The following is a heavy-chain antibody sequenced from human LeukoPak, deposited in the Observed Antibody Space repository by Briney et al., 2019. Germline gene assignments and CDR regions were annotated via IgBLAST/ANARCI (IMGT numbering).Heavy chain of an antibody. J-gene: IGHJ4*02. CDR3: AKDGLLLWGSYSDS. V-gene: IGHV3-23*01. D-gene: IGHD3-16*01. CDR1: GFTFSNYG. CDR2: INPGGGT. Sequence: PGGSLRLSCVASGFTFSNYGMSWVRQAPGKGLERVSGINPGGGTRYDDSMKGRFTISRDNSKNTLYLQMSSLRAEDTALYFCAKDGLLLWGSYSDSWGQGTLVTVSS.